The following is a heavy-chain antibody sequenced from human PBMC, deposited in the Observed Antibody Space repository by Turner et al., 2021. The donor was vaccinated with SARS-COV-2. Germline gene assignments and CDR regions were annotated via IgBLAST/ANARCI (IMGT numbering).Heavy chain of an antibody. J-gene: IGHJ6*02. CDR3: AKAPPRPEQFHYYYYGMDV. D-gene: IGHD6-19*01. CDR2: ISGSGGRT. V-gene: IGHV3-23*01. Sequence: EVQLLESGGGLVQPGGALRLSCAASGFTFSTYAMSWVRQSPGKGLEWVSAISGSGGRTYYADSGKGRFTISRDNSKSTLYLQMNSLRAEDTAVYYCAKAPPRPEQFHYYYYGMDVWGQGTTVTVSS. CDR1: GFTFSTYA.